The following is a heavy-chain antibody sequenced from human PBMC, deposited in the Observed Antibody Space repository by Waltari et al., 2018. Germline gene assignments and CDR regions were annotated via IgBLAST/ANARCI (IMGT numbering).Heavy chain of an antibody. J-gene: IGHJ4*02. CDR2: ISYSGTT. CDR3: VRPGSSVGWYYFDY. CDR1: GDSISGSNYY. D-gene: IGHD6-19*01. Sequence: QLQLQESGPGLVKPSETLSLTCTVSGDSISGSNYYWGWIRQPPGQGLEWIGSISYSGTTSGNPSLKSRGTMSVDTSKNQFSLNLSSVTAADTAVFYCVRPGSSVGWYYFDYWGQGTLVTVSS. V-gene: IGHV4-39*01.